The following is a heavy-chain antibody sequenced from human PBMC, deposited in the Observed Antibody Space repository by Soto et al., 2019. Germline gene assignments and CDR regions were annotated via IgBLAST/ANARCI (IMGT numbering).Heavy chain of an antibody. Sequence: ASLKVSCQASAYIFTDYNIHCVRPDPGQEPEWIGRINHNSGGTQYAQKFQGRVTITADKSTSTAYMELSSLRSEDTAVYYCASPSIAAENYNWGQGTLVTIS. D-gene: IGHD6-13*01. V-gene: IGHV1-2*06. CDR3: ASPSIAAENYN. CDR2: INHNSGGT. CDR1: AYIFTDYN. J-gene: IGHJ4*02.